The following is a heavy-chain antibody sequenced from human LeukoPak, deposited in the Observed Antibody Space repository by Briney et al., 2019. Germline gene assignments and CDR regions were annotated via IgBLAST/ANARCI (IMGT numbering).Heavy chain of an antibody. CDR1: GGSISSHF. CDR3: ARQTMTTADAFDI. D-gene: IGHD4-17*01. V-gene: IGHV4-59*08. J-gene: IGHJ3*02. Sequence: NPSETLSLTCTVSGGSISSHFWSWILQPPGKGLEWIAYIYYSGSTDYSGSTDYNPSLKSRVTISVDTSKKQFSLKLSSVTAGDTAVYYCARQTMTTADAFDIWGQGTMVTVSS. CDR2: IYYSGSTDYSGST.